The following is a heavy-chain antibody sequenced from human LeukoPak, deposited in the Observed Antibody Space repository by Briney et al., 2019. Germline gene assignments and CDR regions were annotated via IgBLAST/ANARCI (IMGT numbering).Heavy chain of an antibody. Sequence: SETLSLTCTVSGGSISSSSYYWGWIRQPPGKGLEWIGSIYYSGSTYYNPSLKSRVTISVDKSKNQFSLKLSSVTAADAAVYYCARDIVVVPAAKHFDYWGQGTLVTVSS. V-gene: IGHV4-39*01. CDR2: IYYSGST. CDR1: GGSISSSSYY. CDR3: ARDIVVVPAAKHFDY. D-gene: IGHD2-2*01. J-gene: IGHJ4*02.